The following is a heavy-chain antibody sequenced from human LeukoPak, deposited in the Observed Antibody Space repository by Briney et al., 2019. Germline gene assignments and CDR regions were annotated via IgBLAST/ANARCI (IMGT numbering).Heavy chain of an antibody. D-gene: IGHD2-21*02. V-gene: IGHV3-21*01. J-gene: IGHJ4*02. CDR2: ISSSSIYI. CDR1: GFTFSDYA. CDR3: ARDGSRGNLVTAPDY. Sequence: GGSLRLSCAASGFTFSDYAMTWVRQAPGKGLEWVSSISSSSIYIYYADSVKGRFTISRDNAKNSLYLQMNSLRAEDTAVYYCARDGSRGNLVTAPDYWGQGTLVTVSS.